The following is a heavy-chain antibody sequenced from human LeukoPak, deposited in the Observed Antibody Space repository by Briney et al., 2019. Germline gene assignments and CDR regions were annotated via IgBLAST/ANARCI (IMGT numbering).Heavy chain of an antibody. D-gene: IGHD3-3*01. CDR3: EGTDGEYDFCSGYYRVRWFDP. CDR2: IYYSGST. J-gene: IGHJ5*02. Sequence: SETLSLTCTVSGGSISSHYWRWIRQPPGKGLEWIGYIYYSGSTNYNPSLKSRVTISVDTSKNQFSLKLSSVTAADTAVYYCEGTDGEYDFCSGYYRVRWFDPWGQGTLVTVSS. CDR1: GGSISSHY. V-gene: IGHV4-59*11.